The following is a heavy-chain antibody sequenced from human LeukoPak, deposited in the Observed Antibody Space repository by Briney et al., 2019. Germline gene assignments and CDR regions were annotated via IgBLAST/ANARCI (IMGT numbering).Heavy chain of an antibody. V-gene: IGHV3-48*03. CDR3: ARDRSSGGRNWFDP. J-gene: IGHJ5*02. Sequence: GGSLRLSCAASGFIFSNYEMNWVRQAPGKGLEWISYINSGGTPIYYADSVKGRFTISRDNAKNSLYLQMNSLRAEDTAVYYCARDRSSGGRNWFDPWGQGTLVTVSS. CDR1: GFIFSNYE. D-gene: IGHD3-10*01. CDR2: INSGGTPI.